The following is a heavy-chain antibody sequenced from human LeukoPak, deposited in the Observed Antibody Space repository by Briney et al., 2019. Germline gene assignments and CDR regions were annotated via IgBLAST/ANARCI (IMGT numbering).Heavy chain of an antibody. CDR2: INSDGSST. V-gene: IGHV3-74*01. J-gene: IGHJ3*02. CDR1: GFTFSSYW. CDR3: ARASGSSSRYDAFDI. D-gene: IGHD6-6*01. Sequence: GGSLRLSCAASGFTFSSYWMHWVRQAPGKGLVWVSRINSDGSSTSYADSVKGRFTISRDNAKNTLYLQMNSLGAEDTAVYYCARASGSSSRYDAFDIWGQGTMVTVSS.